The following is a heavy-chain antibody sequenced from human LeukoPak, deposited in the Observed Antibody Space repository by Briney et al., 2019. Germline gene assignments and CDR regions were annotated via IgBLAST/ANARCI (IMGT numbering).Heavy chain of an antibody. J-gene: IGHJ4*02. V-gene: IGHV4-38-2*01. CDR1: GYYISGGYY. D-gene: IGHD3-10*01. CDR3: ARAWSESYFFES. Sequence: SETLSLTCDVSGYYISGGYYWGWIRQPPGKGLEWIGSIHHSGSVYPNPSLKSRVTISVDTARNQFSLKVSSVTAADTAVYYCARAWSESYFFESWGQGNLVTVSS. CDR2: IHHSGSV.